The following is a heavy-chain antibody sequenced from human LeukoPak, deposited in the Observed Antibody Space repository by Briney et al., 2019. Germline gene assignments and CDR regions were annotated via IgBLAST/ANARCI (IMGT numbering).Heavy chain of an antibody. CDR2: ISYDGSSK. CDR1: GFTFSSYA. CDR3: ARERYCSGGSCSRGFDP. J-gene: IGHJ5*02. Sequence: GRSLRLSCAASGFTFSSYAMHWVRQAPGKGLEWVAVISYDGSSKYYADSVKGRFTISRDNSKNTLYLQMNSLRAEDTAVYYCARERYCSGGSCSRGFDPWGQGTLVTVSS. D-gene: IGHD2-15*01. V-gene: IGHV3-30-3*01.